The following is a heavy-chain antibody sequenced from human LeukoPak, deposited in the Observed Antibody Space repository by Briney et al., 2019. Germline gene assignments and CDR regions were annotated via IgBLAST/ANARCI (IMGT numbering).Heavy chain of an antibody. CDR1: GGSISSSSYY. D-gene: IGHD6-19*01. CDR2: IYYSGST. Sequence: SETLSLTCTVSGGSISSSSYYWGWIRQPPGKGLGWIGSIYYSGSTYYNPSLKSRATISVDTSKNQFSLKLSSVTAADTAVYYCARGRAVSGTGGYWGQGTLVTVSS. J-gene: IGHJ4*02. CDR3: ARGRAVSGTGGY. V-gene: IGHV4-39*07.